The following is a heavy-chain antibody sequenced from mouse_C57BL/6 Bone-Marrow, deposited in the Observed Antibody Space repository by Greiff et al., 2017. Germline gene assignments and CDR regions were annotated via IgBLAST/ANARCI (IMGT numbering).Heavy chain of an antibody. CDR3: TTKGFPFAY. CDR2: IDPENGDT. D-gene: IGHD3-3*01. Sequence: EVQLQESGAELVRPGASVKLSCTASGFNIKDDYMHWVKQRPEQGLEWIGWIDPENGDTEYASKFQGKATITADTSSNTAYLQLSSLTSEDTAVYYCTTKGFPFAYWGHGTLVTVSA. V-gene: IGHV14-4*01. CDR1: GFNIKDDY. J-gene: IGHJ3*01.